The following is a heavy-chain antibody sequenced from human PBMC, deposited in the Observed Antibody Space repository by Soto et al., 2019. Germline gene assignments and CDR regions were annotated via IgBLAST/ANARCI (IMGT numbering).Heavy chain of an antibody. V-gene: IGHV4-34*01. J-gene: IGHJ6*02. CDR1: GGSFSGYY. CDR2: INHSGST. CDR3: ARGPGEQWPQYYYYGMDV. D-gene: IGHD6-19*01. Sequence: QVQLQQWGAGLLKPSETLSLTCAVYGGSFSGYYWSWIRQPPGKGLEWMGEINHSGSTNYNPSIKSRVTISVDTSKNQFSLKLSSVTAADTAVYYCARGPGEQWPQYYYYGMDVWGQGTTVTVSS.